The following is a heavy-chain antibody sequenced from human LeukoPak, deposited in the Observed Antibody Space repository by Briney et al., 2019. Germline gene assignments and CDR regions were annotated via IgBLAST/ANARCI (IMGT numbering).Heavy chain of an antibody. CDR1: GGSFSGYY. Sequence: SETLSLTCAVYGGSFSGYYWSWVRQPPGKGLEWIGEINHSGSTNYNPSLKSRVTISVDTSKNQFSLKLSSVTAADTAVYYCAREGGSYYLYYFDYWGQGTLVTVSS. V-gene: IGHV4-34*01. J-gene: IGHJ4*02. D-gene: IGHD3-10*01. CDR2: INHSGST. CDR3: AREGGSYYLYYFDY.